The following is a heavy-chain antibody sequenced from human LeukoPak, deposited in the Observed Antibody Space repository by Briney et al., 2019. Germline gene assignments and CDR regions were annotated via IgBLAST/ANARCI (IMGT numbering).Heavy chain of an antibody. CDR3: ARDAVDTANAV. CDR1: GFTFTTYW. J-gene: IGHJ6*02. V-gene: IGHV3-74*01. CDR2: INSDGSIT. Sequence: GGSLRLSCAASGFTFTTYWMHWVRQAPGKGLVWVSHINSDGSITSYADSVKGRFTISRDNAKNTLYLQMNSLRAEDTAVYYCARDAVDTANAVWGQGSTVTVSS. D-gene: IGHD5-18*01.